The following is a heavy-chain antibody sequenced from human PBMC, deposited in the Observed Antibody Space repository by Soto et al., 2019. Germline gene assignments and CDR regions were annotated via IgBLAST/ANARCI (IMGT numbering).Heavy chain of an antibody. CDR2: ISASGDII. D-gene: IGHD3-10*01. CDR3: AKMAWFGDTPGGDY. Sequence: EVQLLESGGGLVQPGGSLRLSCGASGFTFSNYAMGWVRQAPGKGLEWVSAISASGDIIYYGDSVKGRFTISRDNSKSTLYLQMNSLRADDTALYFCAKMAWFGDTPGGDYWGQGTLVTVSS. J-gene: IGHJ4*02. CDR1: GFTFSNYA. V-gene: IGHV3-23*01.